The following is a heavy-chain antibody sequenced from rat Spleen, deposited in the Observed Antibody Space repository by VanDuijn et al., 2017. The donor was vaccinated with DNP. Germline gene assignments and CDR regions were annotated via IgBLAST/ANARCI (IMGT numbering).Heavy chain of an antibody. CDR2: ISSSGGNT. CDR3: ARHYYDDYYVMDA. Sequence: EVQLVESGGGLVQPGRSLKLSCAASGFTFSNYYMAWVRQAPRKGLEWVATISSSGGNTYYRDSVKGRFTISRDNAKSTLYLQMKSLKSEDTATYYCARHYYDDYYVMDAWGQGTSVTVSS. D-gene: IGHD1-12*01. V-gene: IGHV5-25*01. J-gene: IGHJ4*01. CDR1: GFTFSNYY.